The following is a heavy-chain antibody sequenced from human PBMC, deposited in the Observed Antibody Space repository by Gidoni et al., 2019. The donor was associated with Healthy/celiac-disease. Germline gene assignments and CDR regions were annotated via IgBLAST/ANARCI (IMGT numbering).Heavy chain of an antibody. Sequence: QVQLVESGGGVVQPGRSLRLSCAASGFTFSSYAMHWVRQAPGKGLEWVAVISYDGSNKYYADSVKGRFTISRDNSKNTLYLQMNSLRAEDTAVDYCARGEYYDSSGYLWGLAFDIWGQGTMVTVSS. D-gene: IGHD3-22*01. CDR2: ISYDGSNK. CDR3: ARGEYYDSSGYLWGLAFDI. J-gene: IGHJ3*02. CDR1: GFTFSSYA. V-gene: IGHV3-30-3*01.